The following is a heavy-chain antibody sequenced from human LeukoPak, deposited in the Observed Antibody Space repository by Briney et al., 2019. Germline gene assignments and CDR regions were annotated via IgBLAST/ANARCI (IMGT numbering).Heavy chain of an antibody. CDR3: ASAPSGTMT. D-gene: IGHD1-7*01. J-gene: IGHJ5*02. CDR1: GATFSGSA. V-gene: IGHV3-21*01. Sequence: PGGSLRLSCAASGATFSGSAIHWVRQAPGKGLEWVSSISSSGTYIYYADSLKGRFTISRDNAKNSLYLQMNSLRAEDTAVYYCASAPSGTMTWGQGTLVTVSS. CDR2: ISSSGTYI.